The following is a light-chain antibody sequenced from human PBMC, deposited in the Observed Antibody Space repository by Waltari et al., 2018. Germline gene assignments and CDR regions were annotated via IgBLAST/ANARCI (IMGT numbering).Light chain of an antibody. V-gene: IGLV3-19*01. CDR2: GKN. CDR3: NSRDSSGNHLV. Sequence: SSELTQDPAVSVALGQTVRITCQGDSLRSYYASWYQQKPGQAPVLVIYGKNNRPPGIPDRFSGSSSGNTASWTITGAQAEDEADYYGNSRDSSGNHLVFGGGTKLTVL. CDR1: SLRSYY. J-gene: IGLJ2*01.